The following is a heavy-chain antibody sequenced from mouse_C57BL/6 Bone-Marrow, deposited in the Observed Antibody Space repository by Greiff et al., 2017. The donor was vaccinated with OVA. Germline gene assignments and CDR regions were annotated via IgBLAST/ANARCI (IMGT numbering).Heavy chain of an antibody. CDR2: INPNNGGT. CDR3: ARYRGSTYELHYYAMDY. V-gene: IGHV1-18*01. CDR1: GYTFTDYN. J-gene: IGHJ4*01. Sequence: EVQLQQSGPELVKPGASVKIPCKASGYTFTDYNMDWVKQSHGKSLEWIGDINPNNGGTIYNQKFKGKATLTVDKSSSTAYMELRSLTSEDTAVYYCARYRGSTYELHYYAMDYWGQGTSVTVSS. D-gene: IGHD1-1*01.